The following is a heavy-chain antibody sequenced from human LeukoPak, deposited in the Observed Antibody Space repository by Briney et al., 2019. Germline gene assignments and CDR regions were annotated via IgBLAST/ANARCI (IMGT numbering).Heavy chain of an antibody. D-gene: IGHD3-3*01. V-gene: IGHV3-21*01. Sequence: GGSLRLSCAASGFTFSSYSMNWVRQAPGKGLEWVSSISSSSSYIYYADSVKCRFTISRDNAKNSLYLQMNSLRAEDTAVYYCARGPALWSGYAGYWGQGTLVTVSS. CDR3: ARGPALWSGYAGY. CDR2: ISSSSSYI. CDR1: GFTFSSYS. J-gene: IGHJ4*02.